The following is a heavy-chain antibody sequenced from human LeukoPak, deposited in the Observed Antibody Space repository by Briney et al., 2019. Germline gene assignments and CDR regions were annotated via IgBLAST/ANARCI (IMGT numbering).Heavy chain of an antibody. CDR2: IYPGDSDT. J-gene: IGHJ4*02. V-gene: IGHV5-51*01. CDR1: GYSFTSYR. Sequence: GESLKISCKGSGYSFTSYRIGWVRQMSGKGLEWTGIIYPGDSDTRYSPSFQGQVTISADKSISTAYLQWSSLKASDTAMYYCARRYNNGWYSFDYWGQGTLVTVSS. CDR3: ARRYNNGWYSFDY. D-gene: IGHD6-19*01.